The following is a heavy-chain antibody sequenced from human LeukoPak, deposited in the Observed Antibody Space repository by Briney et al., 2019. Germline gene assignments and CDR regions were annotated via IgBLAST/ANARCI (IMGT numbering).Heavy chain of an antibody. CDR2: ISNDGNNK. CDR3: ARPDDSESFYRANHY. Sequence: GRSLRLSCAASGFSFNTYPMHWVRQAPGKGLEWVAVISNDGNNKYYADSVKGRFTISRDNSNNTLSLQMNGLRVKDTAVYYCARPDDSESFYRANHYWGRGTLVTVS. V-gene: IGHV3-30*04. D-gene: IGHD3-10*01. J-gene: IGHJ4*02. CDR1: GFSFNTYP.